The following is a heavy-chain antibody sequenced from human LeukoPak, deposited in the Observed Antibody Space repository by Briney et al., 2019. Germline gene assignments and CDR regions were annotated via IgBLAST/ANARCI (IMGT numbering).Heavy chain of an antibody. J-gene: IGHJ4*02. CDR2: VYYSGTT. CDR3: ARGTLYSGWSYYFDY. D-gene: IGHD6-19*01. Sequence: SSETLSLTCTVSGGSISLSYYYWGWIRQPPGKALEWIGSVYYSGTTSYNPSLKSRVTISVDVSKNHFSLRLSSVTAADTAMYYCARGTLYSGWSYYFDYWGQGSQVTVSS. V-gene: IGHV4-39*07. CDR1: GGSISLSYYY.